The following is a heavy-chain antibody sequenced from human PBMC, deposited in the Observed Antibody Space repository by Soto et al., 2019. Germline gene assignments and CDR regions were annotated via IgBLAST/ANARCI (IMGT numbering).Heavy chain of an antibody. Sequence: EVPLVESGGGLVQPGGSLRLTCVASGFPFSIYSMNWVRQAPGKGLEWSSYITSDTNTIKYADSVKGRFTISRDNAKNLVYLQMNGVRDEETAVYVFARSVEGHFDYWGQGTVVTVSS. J-gene: IGHJ4*02. CDR2: ITSDTNTI. CDR3: ARSVEGHFDY. V-gene: IGHV3-48*02. CDR1: GFPFSIYS. D-gene: IGHD6-19*01.